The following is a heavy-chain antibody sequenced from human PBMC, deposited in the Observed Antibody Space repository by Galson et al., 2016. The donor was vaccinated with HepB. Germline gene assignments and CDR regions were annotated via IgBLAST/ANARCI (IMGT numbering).Heavy chain of an antibody. J-gene: IGHJ4*02. V-gene: IGHV4-34*01. Sequence: SETLSLTCVVSGGSFSGYFWAWIRQSPEKGLEWIGETDHTGSANYNPFFESRVTMSVDPSERRFSLQMSSVTAADTAVYYCARNIVVAHRYWGQGIRGAVSS. CDR3: ARNIVVAHRY. CDR1: GGSFSGYF. D-gene: IGHD2-15*01. CDR2: TDHTGSA.